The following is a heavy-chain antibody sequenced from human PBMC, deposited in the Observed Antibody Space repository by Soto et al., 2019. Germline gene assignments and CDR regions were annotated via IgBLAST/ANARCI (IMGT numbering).Heavy chain of an antibody. Sequence: ASVKVSCKASGYTFTSYDINWVRQATGQGLEWMGWMNHNSGNTGYAQKFQGRVTMTRNTSISTAYMELSSLRSEDTDVYYYARDRYSSSHYYYYYGMDVWGQGTTVTVSS. CDR1: GYTFTSYD. V-gene: IGHV1-8*01. J-gene: IGHJ6*02. D-gene: IGHD6-6*01. CDR3: ARDRYSSSHYYYYYGMDV. CDR2: MNHNSGNT.